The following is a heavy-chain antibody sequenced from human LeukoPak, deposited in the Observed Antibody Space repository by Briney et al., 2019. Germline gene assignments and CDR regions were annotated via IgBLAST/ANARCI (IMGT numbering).Heavy chain of an antibody. J-gene: IGHJ6*02. Sequence: PSETLSLTCAVYGGSFSGYYWSWIRQPPGKGMEWIGEINHSGSTNYNPTLKSRVTISVDTSKNQFSLKLSSVTAADTALYYCARGGPSDTYYYYGMDVGGQGTTVTVS. V-gene: IGHV4-34*01. D-gene: IGHD1-26*01. CDR1: GGSFSGYY. CDR2: INHSGST. CDR3: ARGGPSDTYYYYGMDV.